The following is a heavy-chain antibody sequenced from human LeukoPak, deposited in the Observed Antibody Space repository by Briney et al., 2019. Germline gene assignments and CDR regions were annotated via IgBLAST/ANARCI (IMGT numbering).Heavy chain of an antibody. CDR2: ISSSSSYI. CDR3: ARDLGPVWFGELYFDY. J-gene: IGHJ4*02. CDR1: GFTFSSYS. V-gene: IGHV3-21*01. D-gene: IGHD3-10*01. Sequence: GESLKISCAASGFTFSSYSMNWVRQAPGKGLEWVSSISSSSSYIYYADSVKGRFTISRDNAKNSLYLQMNSLRAEDTAVYYCARDLGPVWFGELYFDYWGQGTLVTVSS.